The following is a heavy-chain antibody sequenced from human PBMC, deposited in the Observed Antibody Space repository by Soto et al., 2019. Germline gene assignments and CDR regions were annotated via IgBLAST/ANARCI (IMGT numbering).Heavy chain of an antibody. V-gene: IGHV4-34*01. Sequence: PSETLSLTCAVYGGSFSGYYWSWIRQPPGKGLEWIGEINHSGSTNYSPSLKSRVTISVDTSKNQFSLKLSSVTAADTAVYYCARVVVVVAANGSIDIWGQGTMVTVSS. J-gene: IGHJ3*02. CDR1: GGSFSGYY. CDR2: INHSGST. D-gene: IGHD2-15*01. CDR3: ARVVVVVAANGSIDI.